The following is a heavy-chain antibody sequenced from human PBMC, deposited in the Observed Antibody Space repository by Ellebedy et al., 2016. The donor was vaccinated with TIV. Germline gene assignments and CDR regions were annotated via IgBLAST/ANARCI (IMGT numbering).Heavy chain of an antibody. V-gene: IGHV3-11*01. CDR1: GFIFSDYQ. J-gene: IGHJ5*02. CDR2: ISSSGGTT. D-gene: IGHD2-2*01. Sequence: GESLKISCAASGFIFSDYQMSWIRQAPGKGLECVSYISSSGGTTYYADSVKGRFTISSDNAKNSLYLQMNSLRAEDTAGYYCARDTRFIDHQHNWFDPWGQGTLVTVSS. CDR3: ARDTRFIDHQHNWFDP.